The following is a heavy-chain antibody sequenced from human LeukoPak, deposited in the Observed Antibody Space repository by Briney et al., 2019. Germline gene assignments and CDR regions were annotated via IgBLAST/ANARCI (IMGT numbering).Heavy chain of an antibody. J-gene: IGHJ4*02. CDR2: MKRDGSEI. D-gene: IGHD3-10*01. CDR1: GFTFSSYA. CDR3: AGLVWGTKLGAFDS. V-gene: IGHV3-7*01. Sequence: GGSLRLSCAASGFTFSSYAMSWVRQAPGKGLEWVANMKRDGSEIYYVDSVKGRFTISRDNAKNSLYLQMNSLRAEEAAGYYCAGLVWGTKLGAFDSWGQGTLVTVSS.